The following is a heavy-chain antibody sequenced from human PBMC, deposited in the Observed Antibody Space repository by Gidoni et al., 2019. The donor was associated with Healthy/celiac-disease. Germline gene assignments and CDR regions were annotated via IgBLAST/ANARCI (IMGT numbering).Heavy chain of an antibody. CDR1: GGTFSSYA. CDR3: ARRADCSSTSCYPPDGMDV. Sequence: QVQLVQSGAEVKKPGSSVKVSCKASGGTFSSYAISWVQQAPGQGLEWMGGIIPIFGTANYAQKFQGRVTITADESTSTAYMELSSLRSEDTAVYYCARRADCSSTSCYPPDGMDVWGQGTTVTVSS. D-gene: IGHD2-2*01. V-gene: IGHV1-69*01. CDR2: IIPIFGTA. J-gene: IGHJ6*02.